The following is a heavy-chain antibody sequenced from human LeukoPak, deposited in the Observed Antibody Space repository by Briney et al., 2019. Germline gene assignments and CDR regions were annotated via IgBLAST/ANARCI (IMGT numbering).Heavy chain of an antibody. CDR2: ISGSGGRT. D-gene: IGHD3-3*01. CDR3: AKSSGVTIFGVVDNAFDI. Sequence: GGSLRLSCAASGFTFSSYAMSWVRQAPGKGLEWVSAISGSGGRTYYADSVKGRFTISRDNSKNTLYLQMNSLRAEDTAVYYCAKSSGVTIFGVVDNAFDIWGQGTMVTVSS. J-gene: IGHJ3*02. V-gene: IGHV3-23*01. CDR1: GFTFSSYA.